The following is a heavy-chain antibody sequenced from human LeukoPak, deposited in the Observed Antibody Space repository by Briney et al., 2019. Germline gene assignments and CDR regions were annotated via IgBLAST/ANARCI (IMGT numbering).Heavy chain of an antibody. Sequence: SETLSLTCAVSNGSFSAYYWSWIRQSPGKGLQWIGEISHSGSTNYNPSPKLRVSISLDTSKNQFSLRLSSVSAADTAVYFCARRYCSGGSCYMRGYYGMDVWATGTTVIVSS. CDR3: ARRYCSGGSCYMRGYYGMDV. CDR2: ISHSGST. CDR1: NGSFSAYY. D-gene: IGHD2-15*01. J-gene: IGHJ6*04. V-gene: IGHV4-34*01.